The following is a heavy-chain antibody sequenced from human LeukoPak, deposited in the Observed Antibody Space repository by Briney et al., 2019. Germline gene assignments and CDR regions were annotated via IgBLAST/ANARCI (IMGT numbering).Heavy chain of an antibody. CDR3: VRDVKGRWELLGSHDY. CDR2: IISSSSYI. Sequence: GGSLRLSCAVSGFTFSSYSMSWVRQAPGKGLEWVSSIISSSSYIYYADSVKGRFTISRDNAKNSLYLQMNSLRAEDTAVYYCVRDVKGRWELLGSHDYWGQGTLVTVSS. D-gene: IGHD1-26*01. J-gene: IGHJ4*02. CDR1: GFTFSSYS. V-gene: IGHV3-21*01.